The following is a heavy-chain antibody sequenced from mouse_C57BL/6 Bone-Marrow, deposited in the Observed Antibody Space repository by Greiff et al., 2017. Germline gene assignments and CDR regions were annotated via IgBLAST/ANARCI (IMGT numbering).Heavy chain of an antibody. J-gene: IGHJ4*01. CDR2: IYPRDGST. V-gene: IGHV1-78*01. CDR1: GYTFTDYT. CDR3: ARPLPYYGSSYGSMDY. D-gene: IGHD1-1*01. Sequence: QVQLQQSDAELVKPGASVKISCKVSGYTFTDYTIHWMKQRPEQGLEWIGYIYPRDGSTKYNEKFKGKATLTADTSSSTAYMQLNSLTSEDTAVYFCARPLPYYGSSYGSMDYWGQGTSVTVSS.